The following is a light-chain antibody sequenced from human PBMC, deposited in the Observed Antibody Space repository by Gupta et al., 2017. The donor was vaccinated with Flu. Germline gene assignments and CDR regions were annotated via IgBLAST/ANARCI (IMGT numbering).Light chain of an antibody. J-gene: IGKJ5*01. V-gene: IGKV1-39*01. CDR1: QSIISY. CDR2: AAS. CDR3: QQSYSTLLIT. Sequence: SSLSASVGDRVTITCRASQSIISYLNWYQQKPGKAPNLLIYAASSLQSGVPSRFSGSGSGTDFTLTISSLQPEDFATYYCQQSYSTLLITFGQGTRLEIK.